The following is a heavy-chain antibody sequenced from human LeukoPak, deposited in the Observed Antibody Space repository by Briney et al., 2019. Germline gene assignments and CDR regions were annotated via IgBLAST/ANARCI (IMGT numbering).Heavy chain of an antibody. D-gene: IGHD2-15*01. V-gene: IGHV5-51*01. CDR2: IYPGDSDT. CDR1: GYSFTIYW. CDR3: ARRGRGYCSGGSCYVDY. J-gene: IGHJ4*02. Sequence: GESLKISCKGSGYSFTIYWIGWVRQMPGKGLGWMGIIYPGDSDTRYSPSFQGQVTISADKSISTAYLQWSSLKASDTAMYYCARRGRGYCSGGSCYVDYWGQGTLVTVSS.